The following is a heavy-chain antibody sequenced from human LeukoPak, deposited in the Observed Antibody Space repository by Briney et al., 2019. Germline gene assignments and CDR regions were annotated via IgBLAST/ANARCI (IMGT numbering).Heavy chain of an antibody. CDR2: TYYRSKWYN. CDR1: GDSVSSNSAA. CDR3: AREVTYYDFWSGYYTGYFDY. V-gene: IGHV6-1*01. D-gene: IGHD3-3*01. Sequence: SQTLALTCAISGDSVSSNSAAWNWIRQSPSRGLEWLGRTYYRSKWYNDYAVSVKSRITINPDTSKNQFSLQLNSVTPEDTAVYYCAREVTYYDFWSGYYTGYFDYWGQGTLVTVSS. J-gene: IGHJ4*02.